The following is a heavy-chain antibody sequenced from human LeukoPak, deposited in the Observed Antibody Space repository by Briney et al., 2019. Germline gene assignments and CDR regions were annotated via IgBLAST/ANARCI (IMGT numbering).Heavy chain of an antibody. CDR1: GFAFSSYW. J-gene: IGHJ4*02. Sequence: PGGSLRLSCAPSGFAFSSYWMTWVRQVPGKGLEWVANINREGNEKYYVDSVKGRFTISRDNAKNSVDLQMDSLRVEDTAVYYCARVGTWELQRVFDFWGQGTLVTVSS. CDR2: INREGNEK. V-gene: IGHV3-7*01. D-gene: IGHD4-23*01. CDR3: ARVGTWELQRVFDF.